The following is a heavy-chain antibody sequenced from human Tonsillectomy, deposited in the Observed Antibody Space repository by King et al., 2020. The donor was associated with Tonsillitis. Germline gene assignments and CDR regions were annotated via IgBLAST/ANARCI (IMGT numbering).Heavy chain of an antibody. J-gene: IGHJ4*02. V-gene: IGHV3-15*01. CDR2: IKTKSAGGAT. D-gene: IGHD3-10*01. Sequence: VQLVESGGGLVKPGESLRLSCAASGFPFSNAWMNWVRQAPGKGLEWVGRIKTKSAGGATDYAAPVKGRFNVSRDDSKNTFFLEMNSLKIDDTAVYYCARESPLARGLIANWGQGTLVTASS. CDR1: GFPFSNAW. CDR3: ARESPLARGLIAN.